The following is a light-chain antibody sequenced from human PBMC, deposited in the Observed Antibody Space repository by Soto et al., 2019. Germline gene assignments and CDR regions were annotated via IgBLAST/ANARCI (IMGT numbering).Light chain of an antibody. J-gene: IGLJ3*02. Sequence: QSVLTQPPSVSGAPGQRVSISCTGSSSNIGAGYDVHWYQQLPGTAPTLLMYNNDQRPSGVPDRFSGSKSGTSASLAISGLQSDDEADYQCATWDDSLNGLVFGGGTQLTVL. CDR2: NND. V-gene: IGLV1-44*01. CDR1: SSNIGAGYD. CDR3: ATWDDSLNGLV.